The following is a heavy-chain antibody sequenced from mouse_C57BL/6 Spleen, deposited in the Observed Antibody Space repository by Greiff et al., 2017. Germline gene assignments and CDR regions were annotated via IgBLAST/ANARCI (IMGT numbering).Heavy chain of an antibody. D-gene: IGHD1-1*01. CDR2: INPSSGYT. V-gene: IGHV1-4*01. CDR1: GYTFTSYT. Sequence: QVQLKESGAELARPGASVKMSCKASGYTFTSYTMHWVKQRPGQGLEWIGYINPSSGYTKYNQKFKDKATLTADKSSSTAYMQLSSLTSEDSAVYYCARSYGSSYWYFDVWGTGTTVTVSS. CDR3: ARSYGSSYWYFDV. J-gene: IGHJ1*03.